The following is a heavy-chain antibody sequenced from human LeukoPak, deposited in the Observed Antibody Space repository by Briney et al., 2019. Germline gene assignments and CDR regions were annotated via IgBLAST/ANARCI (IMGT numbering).Heavy chain of an antibody. J-gene: IGHJ4*02. D-gene: IGHD6-19*01. CDR3: TTDGQWLVRKFDY. CDR2: IRSKANSYAT. V-gene: IGHV3-73*01. Sequence: GGSLRLSCAASGFTFSGSAMHWVRQASGKGLEWVGRIRSKANSYATAYAASVKGRFTISRDDSKNTAYLQMISLKTEDTAVYYCTTDGQWLVRKFDYWGQGTLVTVSS. CDR1: GFTFSGSA.